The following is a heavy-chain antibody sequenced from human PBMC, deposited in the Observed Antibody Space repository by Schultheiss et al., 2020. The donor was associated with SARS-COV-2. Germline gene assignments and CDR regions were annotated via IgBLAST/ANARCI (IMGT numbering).Heavy chain of an antibody. D-gene: IGHD4-17*01. V-gene: IGHV4-4*07. CDR1: GGSISSYY. CDR2: IYTSGST. CDR3: ARGPLYGDYVYYFDY. Sequence: ETLSLTCTVSGGSISSYYWSWIRQPAGKGLEWIGRIYTSGSTNYNPSLKSRVTISVDTSKNQFSLKLSSVTAADTAVYYCARGPLYGDYVYYFDYWGQGTLVTVSS. J-gene: IGHJ4*02.